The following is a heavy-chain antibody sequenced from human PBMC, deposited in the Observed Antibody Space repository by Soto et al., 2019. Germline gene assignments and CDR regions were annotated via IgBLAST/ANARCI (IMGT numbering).Heavy chain of an antibody. Sequence: LSLTCTVSGGSISSSSYYWGWIRQPPGKGLEWISIIYSAGNTYYADSVKGRFTISRDNSKNTLYLQMNSLGAEDTAVYYCARDFVVGGPTINYYYGMDVWGQGTTVTVSS. CDR1: GGSISSSSYY. V-gene: IGHV3-66*01. CDR3: ARDFVVGGPTINYYYGMDV. CDR2: IYSAGNT. J-gene: IGHJ6*02. D-gene: IGHD1-26*01.